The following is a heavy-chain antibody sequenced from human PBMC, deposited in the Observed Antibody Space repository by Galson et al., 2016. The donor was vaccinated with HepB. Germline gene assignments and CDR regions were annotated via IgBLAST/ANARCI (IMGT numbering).Heavy chain of an antibody. CDR3: AKHSSTGERKDGVDV. V-gene: IGHV3-9*01. CDR1: GFTFDDYG. J-gene: IGHJ6*02. D-gene: IGHD1-14*01. CDR2: LSWNSANI. Sequence: SLRLSCAASGFTFDDYGMHWVRQAPGKGLEWVSGLSWNSANIAYAASVKGRFTISKDNAKNSVYLQMNSLRTEDTALYYCAKHSSTGERKDGVDVWGQGTTVTVSS.